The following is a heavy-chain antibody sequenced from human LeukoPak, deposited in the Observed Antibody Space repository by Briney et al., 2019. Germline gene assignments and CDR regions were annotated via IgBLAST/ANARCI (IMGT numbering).Heavy chain of an antibody. CDR2: IYHSGST. J-gene: IGHJ4*02. D-gene: IGHD3-16*02. V-gene: IGHV4-4*02. CDR3: ARGENYIWGSYRYYYFDY. Sequence: PSGTLSLTCAVSGGSISSSNWWSWVRQPPGKGLEWIGEIYHSGSTNYNPSLKSRVTISVDKSKNQFSLKLSSVTAADTAVYYCARGENYIWGSYRYYYFDYWGQGTLVTLSS. CDR1: GGSISSSNW.